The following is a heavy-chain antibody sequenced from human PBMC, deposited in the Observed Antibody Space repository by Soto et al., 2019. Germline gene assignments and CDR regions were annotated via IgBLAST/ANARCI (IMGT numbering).Heavy chain of an antibody. Sequence: SVKVSCKASGGTFSKYAFSWVRQAPGQGLEWLGGTIPMFGTPNYAQKFQGRVAISADESTATVYMELSSLRSEDTAVYFCARPLRDRNYYYGMAVWGQGTTVTVSS. CDR1: GGTFSKYA. CDR2: TIPMFGTP. J-gene: IGHJ6*02. CDR3: ARPLRDRNYYYGMAV. D-gene: IGHD3-22*01. V-gene: IGHV1-69*13.